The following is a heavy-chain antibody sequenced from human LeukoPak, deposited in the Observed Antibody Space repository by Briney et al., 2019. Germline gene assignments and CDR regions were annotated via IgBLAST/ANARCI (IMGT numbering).Heavy chain of an antibody. CDR3: ARAGGNYDFWSGYTGYYYYYGMDV. CDR1: GGSISPSY. V-gene: IGHV4-59*01. Sequence: SETLSLTCTVSGGSISPSYWSWIRQPPGKGLEWIGYIYHSGSTNYNPSLKSRVTISLDTSKNQFSLKLSSVTAADTAVYYCARAGGNYDFWSGYTGYYYYYGMDVWGQGTTVTVSS. J-gene: IGHJ6*02. CDR2: IYHSGST. D-gene: IGHD3-3*01.